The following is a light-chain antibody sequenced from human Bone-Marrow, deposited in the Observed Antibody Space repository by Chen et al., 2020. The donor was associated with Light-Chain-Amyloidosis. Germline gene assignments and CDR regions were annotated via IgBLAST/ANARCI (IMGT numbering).Light chain of an antibody. Sequence: SYVLTPPSSESVAPGQTATIARGGNNIGSTSVHWYQQTPGQAPLLVVYDDSDRPSGIPERLSGSNSGNTATLTISRVEAGDEADYYCQVWDRSSDRPVFGGGTKLTVL. V-gene: IGLV3-21*02. J-gene: IGLJ3*02. CDR3: QVWDRSSDRPV. CDR1: NIGSTS. CDR2: DDS.